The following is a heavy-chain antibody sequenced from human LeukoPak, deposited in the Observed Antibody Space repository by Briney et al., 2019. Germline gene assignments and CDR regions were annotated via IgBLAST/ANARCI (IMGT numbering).Heavy chain of an antibody. Sequence: SETLSLTCTVSGGSLSSGGYYWSWIRQHPGKGLEWIGYIYYSGSTYYNPSLKSRVTISVDTSKNQFSLKLSSVTAADTAVYYCARARYCSSTSCYFYDYWGQGTLVTVSS. CDR1: GGSLSSGGYY. J-gene: IGHJ4*02. CDR2: IYYSGST. CDR3: ARARYCSSTSCYFYDY. V-gene: IGHV4-31*03. D-gene: IGHD2-2*01.